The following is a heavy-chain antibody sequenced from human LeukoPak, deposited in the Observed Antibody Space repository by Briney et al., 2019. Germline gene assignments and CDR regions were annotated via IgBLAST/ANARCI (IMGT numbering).Heavy chain of an antibody. D-gene: IGHD5/OR15-5a*01. CDR2: ISGSGDST. CDR1: GFTFSNYA. CDR3: ARGGAYGVNVYAN. Sequence: GGSLRLSCAASGFTFSNYAMSWVRQAPGKGLEWVSDISGSGDSTNYADSVKGRFTISRDNSKNTLYLQMNSLRPEDTAVYYCARGGAYGVNVYANWGQGTLVTVSS. V-gene: IGHV3-23*01. J-gene: IGHJ4*02.